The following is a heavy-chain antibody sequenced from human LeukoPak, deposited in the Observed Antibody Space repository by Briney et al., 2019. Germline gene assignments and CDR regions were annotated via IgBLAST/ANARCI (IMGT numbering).Heavy chain of an antibody. J-gene: IGHJ4*02. Sequence: GGSLRLSCAASGFTVSSNYMSWVRQAPGKGLEWVSVIYSGGSTYYADSVKGRFTISRDNSKNTLYLQMNSLRAEDTAVCYCARAPYYYDSSGYYYYFDYWGQGTLVTVSS. CDR1: GFTVSSNY. CDR3: ARAPYYYDSSGYYYYFDY. CDR2: IYSGGST. V-gene: IGHV3-53*01. D-gene: IGHD3-22*01.